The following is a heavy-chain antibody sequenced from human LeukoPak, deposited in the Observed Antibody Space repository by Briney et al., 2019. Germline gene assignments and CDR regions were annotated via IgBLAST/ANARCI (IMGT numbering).Heavy chain of an antibody. V-gene: IGHV4-4*07. J-gene: IGHJ6*03. CDR3: ARETSQKGAHYMDV. D-gene: IGHD3-16*01. CDR2: IYTSGST. CDR1: GGSIGASISSFS. Sequence: SETLSLTCTVSGGSIGASISSFSWSWIRQPAGKGLEWIGRIYTSGSTNYNPSLKSRITMSVDTSKNQFSLKLRSVTAADTAVYYCARETSQKGAHYMDVWGKGTTVTISS.